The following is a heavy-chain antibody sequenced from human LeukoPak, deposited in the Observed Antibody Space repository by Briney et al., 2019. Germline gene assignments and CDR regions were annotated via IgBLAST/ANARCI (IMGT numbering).Heavy chain of an antibody. CDR2: IHPGEYER. CDR1: GYRFTCYW. CDR3: ARRTDSGWKWFDP. D-gene: IGHD6-25*01. Sequence: GESLKISCKASGYRFTCYWIGWVRQMPGKGLEWMGVIHPGEYERRYSPSFEGQVTISADKSISTAYMQWSSLKASDTAMYYCARRTDSGWKWFDPWGQGTLVTVSS. J-gene: IGHJ5*02. V-gene: IGHV5-51*01.